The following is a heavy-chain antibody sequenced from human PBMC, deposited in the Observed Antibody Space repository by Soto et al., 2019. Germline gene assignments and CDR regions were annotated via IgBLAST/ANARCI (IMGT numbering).Heavy chain of an antibody. D-gene: IGHD6-19*01. CDR2: IRSKAYGGTT. CDR1: GFSFGDYA. V-gene: IGHV3-49*03. Sequence: PGGSLRLSCTASGFSFGDYAMSWFRQAPGKGLEWVGFIRSKAYGGTTEYAASVKGRFTISRDDSKSIAYLQMNSLKTEDTAVYYCTRGPLSSDWYYDNYYYGMDVWGQGTTVTVSS. CDR3: TRGPLSSDWYYDNYYYGMDV. J-gene: IGHJ6*02.